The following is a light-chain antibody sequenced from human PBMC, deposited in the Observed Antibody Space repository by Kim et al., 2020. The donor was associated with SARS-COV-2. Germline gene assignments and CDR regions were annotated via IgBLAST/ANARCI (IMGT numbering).Light chain of an antibody. J-gene: IGKJ4*01. CDR3: QQYYSYLLT. Sequence: SAATGDRVTITCRASQGISSYLAWYQQKPGKAPKLLTYAASTLQSGVPSRFSGSGSGTDFTLTISCLQSEDFATYYCQQYYSYLLTFGGGTKVEI. CDR1: QGISSY. V-gene: IGKV1-8*01. CDR2: AAS.